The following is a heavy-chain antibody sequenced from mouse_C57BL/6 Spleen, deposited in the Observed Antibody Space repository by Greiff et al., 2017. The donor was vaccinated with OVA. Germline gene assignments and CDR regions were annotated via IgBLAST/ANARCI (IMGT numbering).Heavy chain of an antibody. Sequence: QVHVKQSGTELVKPGASVKLSCKASGYTFTSYWMHWVKQRPGQGLEWIGNINPSNGGTNYNEKFKSKATLTVDKSSSTAYMQLSSLTSEDSAVYYCATYNSNLYAMDYWGQGTSVTVSS. J-gene: IGHJ4*01. V-gene: IGHV1-53*01. CDR3: ATYNSNLYAMDY. CDR2: INPSNGGT. D-gene: IGHD2-5*01. CDR1: GYTFTSYW.